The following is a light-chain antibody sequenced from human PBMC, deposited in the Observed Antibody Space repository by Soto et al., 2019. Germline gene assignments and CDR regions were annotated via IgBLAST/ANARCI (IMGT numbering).Light chain of an antibody. J-gene: IGKJ4*01. CDR1: QDISNY. CDR3: QQYDNLPLT. Sequence: DIPMTQSPSSLSASVGDRVTITCQASQDISNYLNWYQQKPGKDPKLLTYDASNLETGVPSRCSGSGSGTDFTFTISSLQPEDIATYYCQQYDNLPLTFGGGTKVEIK. CDR2: DAS. V-gene: IGKV1-33*01.